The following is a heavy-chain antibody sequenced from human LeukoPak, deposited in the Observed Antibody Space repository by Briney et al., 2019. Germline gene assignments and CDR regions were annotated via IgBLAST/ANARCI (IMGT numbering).Heavy chain of an antibody. J-gene: IGHJ4*02. V-gene: IGHV3-74*01. CDR3: AKESGYDVDLEY. CDR2: INTDGSTT. CDR1: GFTFSTYW. Sequence: PRGSLRLSCAGSGFTFSTYWMHWVRQAPGGGLVWVSGINTDGSTTSYADSVKGRFTISRDNAKNTLYLQMSGLRAEDTAVYYCAKESGYDVDLEYWGQGALVTVSS. D-gene: IGHD5-12*01.